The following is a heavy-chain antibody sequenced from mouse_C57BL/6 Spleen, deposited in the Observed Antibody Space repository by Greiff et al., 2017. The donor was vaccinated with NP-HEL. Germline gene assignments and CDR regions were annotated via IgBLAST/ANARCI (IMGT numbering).Heavy chain of an antibody. CDR3: TLHYYGSSGDWYFDV. CDR1: GFNIKDDY. Sequence: EVQLKESGAELVRPGASVKLSCTASGFNIKDDYMHWVKQRPEQGLEWIGWIDPENGDTEYASKFQGKATITADTSSNTAYLQLSSLTSEDTAVYYCTLHYYGSSGDWYFDVWGTGTTVTVSS. D-gene: IGHD1-1*01. J-gene: IGHJ1*03. CDR2: IDPENGDT. V-gene: IGHV14-4*01.